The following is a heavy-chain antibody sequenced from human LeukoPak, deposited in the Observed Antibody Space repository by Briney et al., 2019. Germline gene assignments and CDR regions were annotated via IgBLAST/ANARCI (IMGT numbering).Heavy chain of an antibody. D-gene: IGHD1-26*01. J-gene: IGHJ4*02. V-gene: IGHV3-30*02. CDR1: GFTFSSYG. CDR2: IRYDGSEQ. Sequence: PGGSLRLSCAASGFTFSSYGMLWVRQAPGKGLEWVSFIRYDGSEQYYADSVKGRFTISRDNSKNTLYLQMNSLRAEDTAVYYCAKGDTTWELPHDYWGQGTLVTVSS. CDR3: AKGDTTWELPHDY.